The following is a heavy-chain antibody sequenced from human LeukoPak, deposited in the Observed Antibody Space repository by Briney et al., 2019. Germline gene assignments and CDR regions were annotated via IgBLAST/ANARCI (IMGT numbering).Heavy chain of an antibody. V-gene: IGHV3-48*03. CDR1: GFTFSSYE. D-gene: IGHD3-9*01. Sequence: GGSLRLSCAASGFTFSSYEMNWVRQAPGKGLEWVSYISSSGSTIYYADSVKGRFTISRDNAKNSLYLQMNSLRAEDTAVYYCARVGANYDILTGFKHYYYYYMDVWGKGTTVTISS. CDR2: ISSSGSTI. J-gene: IGHJ6*03. CDR3: ARVGANYDILTGFKHYYYYYMDV.